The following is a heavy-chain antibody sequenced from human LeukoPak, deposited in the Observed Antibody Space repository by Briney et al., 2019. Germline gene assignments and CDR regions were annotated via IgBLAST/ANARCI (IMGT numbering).Heavy chain of an antibody. Sequence: SETLSLTCTVSGYSISSNYYWGWIRQPPGKGLEWIGSIYHSGSTYYNPSLKSRVTISVDTSKNQFSLKLSSVTAADTAVYYCARLGGYYYGSGSYYDYWGQGTLVTVSS. CDR2: IYHSGST. CDR3: ARLGGYYYGSGSYYDY. V-gene: IGHV4-38-2*02. J-gene: IGHJ4*02. CDR1: GYSISSNYY. D-gene: IGHD3-10*01.